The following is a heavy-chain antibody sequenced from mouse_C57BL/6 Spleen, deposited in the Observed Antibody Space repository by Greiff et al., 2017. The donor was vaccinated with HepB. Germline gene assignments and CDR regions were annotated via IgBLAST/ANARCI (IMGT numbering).Heavy chain of an antibody. J-gene: IGHJ3*01. CDR1: GYTFTSYW. CDR3: AIMRDDYDERAGFAY. CDR2: IHPSDSDT. V-gene: IGHV1-74*01. D-gene: IGHD2-4*01. Sequence: VQLQQPGAELVKPGASVKVSCKASGYTFTSYWMHWVKQRPGQGLEWIGRIHPSDSDTNYNQKFKGKATLTVDKSSSTAYMQLSSLTSEDSAVYYCAIMRDDYDERAGFAYWGQGTLVTVSA.